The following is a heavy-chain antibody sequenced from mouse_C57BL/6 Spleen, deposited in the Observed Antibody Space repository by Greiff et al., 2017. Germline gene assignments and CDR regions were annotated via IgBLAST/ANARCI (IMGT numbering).Heavy chain of an antibody. J-gene: IGHJ3*01. CDR1: GYSFTSYY. V-gene: IGHV1-66*01. Sequence: LVEPGASVKISCKASGYSFTSYYIHWVKQRPGQGLEWIGWIYPGSGNTKYNEKFKGKATLTADTSSSTAYMQLSSLTSEDSAVYYCARGSYGSSYEAWFAYWGQGTLVTVSA. CDR3: ARGSYGSSYEAWFAY. CDR2: IYPGSGNT. D-gene: IGHD1-1*01.